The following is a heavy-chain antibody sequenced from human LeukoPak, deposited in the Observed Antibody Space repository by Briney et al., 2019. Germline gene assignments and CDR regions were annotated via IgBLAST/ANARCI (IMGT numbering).Heavy chain of an antibody. CDR1: GYTFTGYW. Sequence: GESLKISCKRSGYTFTGYWIGWVRQMPGKGLDWMGIISPGDSDTRYSPSFQGQVTMSADKSINIAYLQWGSLKASDTAMYYCARGRGATVITNFDYWGQGTLVTVSS. CDR2: ISPGDSDT. J-gene: IGHJ4*02. CDR3: ARGRGATVITNFDY. V-gene: IGHV5-51*01. D-gene: IGHD4-23*01.